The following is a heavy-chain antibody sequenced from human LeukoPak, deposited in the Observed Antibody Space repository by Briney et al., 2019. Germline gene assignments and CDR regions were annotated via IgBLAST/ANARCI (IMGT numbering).Heavy chain of an antibody. Sequence: GGSLRLSCAASGFTFSSYAMHWVRQAPGKGLEWVAVIAYDGSNKYYGDSVKGRFTISRDNSKNTLYLQMNSLRAEDTAVYYCAREKLLWFGELLVPSAFDIWGQGTMVTVSS. D-gene: IGHD3-10*01. CDR2: IAYDGSNK. CDR1: GFTFSSYA. V-gene: IGHV3-30-3*01. CDR3: AREKLLWFGELLVPSAFDI. J-gene: IGHJ3*02.